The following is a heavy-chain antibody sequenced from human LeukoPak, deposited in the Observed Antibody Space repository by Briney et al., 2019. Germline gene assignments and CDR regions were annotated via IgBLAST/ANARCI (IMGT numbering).Heavy chain of an antibody. CDR1: GASFGGYY. CDR3: ARGSVYRDSSSWYGSVFDD. D-gene: IGHD6-13*01. V-gene: IGHV4-34*01. J-gene: IGHJ4*02. Sequence: SETLSLTCAASGASFGGYYWSWIRQPPGKGLEWIAEINHSGSTNYNPSLKSRVTISVDTSKHPFSLKLNSVIAAATAVYYCARGSVYRDSSSWYGSVFDDWGQGTLVTVSS. CDR2: INHSGST.